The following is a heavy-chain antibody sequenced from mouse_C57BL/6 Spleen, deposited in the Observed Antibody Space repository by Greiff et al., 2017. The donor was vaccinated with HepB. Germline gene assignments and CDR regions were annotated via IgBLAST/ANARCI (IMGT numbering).Heavy chain of an antibody. D-gene: IGHD1-1*01. Sequence: QVQLQQSGAELVRPGASVTLSCKASGYTFTDYEMHWVKQTPVHGLEWIGAIDPETGGTAYNQKFKGKAILTADKSSSTAYMELRSLTSEDSAVYYCTRKSGTTVAPFDYWGQGTTLTVSS. CDR2: IDPETGGT. CDR3: TRKSGTTVAPFDY. V-gene: IGHV1-15*01. CDR1: GYTFTDYE. J-gene: IGHJ2*01.